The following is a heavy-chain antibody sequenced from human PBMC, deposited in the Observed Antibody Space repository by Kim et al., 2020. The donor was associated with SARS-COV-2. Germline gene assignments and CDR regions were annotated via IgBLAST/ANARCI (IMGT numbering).Heavy chain of an antibody. J-gene: IGHJ4*02. V-gene: IGHV3-7*04. CDR3: ARLGSSSWNFDY. Sequence: YYVDSVKGRFTICRDNAKNSLYLQMNSLRAEDTAVYYCARLGSSSWNFDYWGQGTLVTVSS. D-gene: IGHD6-13*01.